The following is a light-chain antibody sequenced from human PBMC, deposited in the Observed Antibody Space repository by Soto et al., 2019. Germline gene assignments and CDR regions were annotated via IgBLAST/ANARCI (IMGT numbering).Light chain of an antibody. Sequence: EIVLTQSPGTLSLSPGERLTLSCRASQRVSSSDLAWYQQKPGQAPKLLIFGASSRASGTPDRFSGSASGTDFTLTINRLEPEDFAVYYCQLYGISPHFGQGTRLEIK. J-gene: IGKJ5*01. V-gene: IGKV3-20*01. CDR2: GAS. CDR3: QLYGISPH. CDR1: QRVSSSD.